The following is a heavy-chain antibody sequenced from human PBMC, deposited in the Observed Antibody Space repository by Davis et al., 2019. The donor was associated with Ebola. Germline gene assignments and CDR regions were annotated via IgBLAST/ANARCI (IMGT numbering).Heavy chain of an antibody. Sequence: ASVKVSCKASGYRFTGYYMYWVRQAPGQGLEWMGWISTYNANTYYAQKLQGRVTMTTDTSTNTAYMELRSLRFDDTAVYYCALFVAGKPWGQGTLVTVSS. D-gene: IGHD6-19*01. CDR3: ALFVAGKP. V-gene: IGHV1-18*04. J-gene: IGHJ4*02. CDR1: GYRFTGYY. CDR2: ISTYNANT.